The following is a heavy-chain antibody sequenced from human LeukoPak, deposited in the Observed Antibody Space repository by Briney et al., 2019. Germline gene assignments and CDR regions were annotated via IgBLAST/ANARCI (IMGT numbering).Heavy chain of an antibody. J-gene: IGHJ4*02. CDR1: GGSISGTNW. V-gene: IGHV4-4*02. Sequence: PSGTLSLTSGVSGGSISGTNWWSWVRQPPGQGLEWIGEISLAGQTNYNPPLNGRVTMSLDKSSNQLSLHLTSVTAADTATYFCSRESGPFCPFGYWGQGTLVIVSS. CDR3: SRESGPFCPFGY. D-gene: IGHD1-26*01. CDR2: ISLAGQT.